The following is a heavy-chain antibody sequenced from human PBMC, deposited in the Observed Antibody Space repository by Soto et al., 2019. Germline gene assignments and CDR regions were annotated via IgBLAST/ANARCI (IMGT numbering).Heavy chain of an antibody. D-gene: IGHD3-9*01. CDR2: LQSRGSP. CDR1: GGYVSSTTDY. V-gene: IGHV4-39*01. CDR3: ARGRGEGDILTGSDPYYFDY. Sequence: SETLSLTCTVSGGYVSSTTDYWGWIRHSPGKGLKWLATLQSRGSPYYNPSVKSRVTMSINTSKNQFSLRLSSVTAADTAVYYCARGRGEGDILTGSDPYYFDYWCQGTLVTVSS. J-gene: IGHJ4*02.